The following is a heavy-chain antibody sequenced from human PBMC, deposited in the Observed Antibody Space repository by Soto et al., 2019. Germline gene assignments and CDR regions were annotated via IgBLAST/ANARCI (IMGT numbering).Heavy chain of an antibody. CDR3: ARGSLVGWFDP. V-gene: IGHV4-31*03. CDR2: IHYSGST. J-gene: IGHJ5*02. CDR1: GGSISNGAYF. D-gene: IGHD3-9*01. Sequence: QVQLQESGPGLVKPSQTLSLTCTVSGGSISNGAYFWSWIRQHPGKGLEWIGYIHYSGSTYYNPSLKSRVTISVDTSKNQFSLKLSSVTAADTAVYYCARGSLVGWFDPWGQGTLVTVSS.